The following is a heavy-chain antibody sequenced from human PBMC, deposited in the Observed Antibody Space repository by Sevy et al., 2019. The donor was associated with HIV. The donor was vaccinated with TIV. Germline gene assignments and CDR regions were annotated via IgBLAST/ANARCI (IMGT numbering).Heavy chain of an antibody. CDR1: GFPFNNYG. J-gene: IGHJ3*02. CDR2: IRHDGRDE. Sequence: GGSLRLSCAASGFPFNNYGMHWVRQAPGKGLEWGTFIRHDGRDEYYTDSVKGRFTISRDNSQNTVYLQMNSLRAEDTAVYYCARDRKVLLVVYAIPFDVFDIWGQGTMVTVSS. V-gene: IGHV3-30*02. D-gene: IGHD2-8*02. CDR3: ARDRKVLLVVYAIPFDVFDI.